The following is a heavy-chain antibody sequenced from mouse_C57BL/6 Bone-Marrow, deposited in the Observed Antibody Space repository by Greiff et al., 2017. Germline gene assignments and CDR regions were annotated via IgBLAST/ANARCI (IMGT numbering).Heavy chain of an antibody. D-gene: IGHD2-2*01. CDR3: SRSSGYGYGYYFDV. CDR1: GYTFTNYC. V-gene: IGHV1-63*01. Sequence: VQLQQSGAELARPGTSVTMSCKASGYTFTNYCIGWVKQRPGHGLEWIGDIYPGGGYTYYNEKFKGKATLTADKSSSTAYMQFSSLTSEDSAVYFCSRSSGYGYGYYFDVWGTGTTGTVSS. CDR2: IYPGGGYT. J-gene: IGHJ1*03.